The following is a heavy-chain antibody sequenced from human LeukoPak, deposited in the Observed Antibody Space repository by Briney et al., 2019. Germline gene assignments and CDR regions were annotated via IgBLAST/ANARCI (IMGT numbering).Heavy chain of an antibody. J-gene: IGHJ4*02. CDR2: INPNSGGT. V-gene: IGHV1-2*02. CDR3: AMTGHDYGGKGSDY. Sequence: VSVKVSCKASGYTFTGYYMHWVRQAPGQGLEWMGWINPNSGGTNYAQKFQGRVTMTRDTSISTAYMELSRLRSDDTAVYYCAMTGHDYGGKGSDYWGQGTLVTVSS. D-gene: IGHD4-23*01. CDR1: GYTFTGYY.